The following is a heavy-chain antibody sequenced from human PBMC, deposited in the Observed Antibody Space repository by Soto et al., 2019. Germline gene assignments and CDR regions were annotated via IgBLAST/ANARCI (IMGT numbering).Heavy chain of an antibody. CDR2: IYWDDDK. CDR3: EHGGGWVSDY. V-gene: IGHV2-5*02. Sequence: QITLKESGPTLVKPTQTLTLTCTFSGFSLTSPAVGVNWIRQPPGKALEWLALIYWDDDKQYSPSPKSRLTVTHDTSKNHVVLTMTNMYPVDTATYYCEHGGGWVSDYWGQGTLVTVSS. J-gene: IGHJ4*02. D-gene: IGHD6-19*01. CDR1: GFSLTSPAVG.